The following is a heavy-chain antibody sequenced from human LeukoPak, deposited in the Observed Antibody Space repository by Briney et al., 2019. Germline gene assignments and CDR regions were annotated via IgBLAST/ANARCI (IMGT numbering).Heavy chain of an antibody. D-gene: IGHD1-26*01. Sequence: SETLSLTCAVYGGSFSGDFWDWIRQPPGRGLEWIGRITHSGDTNYNPSLKSRVTISADPSESQFSLKLSSVTAADTAIYYFASRGSPPFDNWGKGTRVPVSS. V-gene: IGHV4-34*01. CDR1: GGSFSGDF. CDR3: ASRGSPPFDN. J-gene: IGHJ4*02. CDR2: ITHSGDT.